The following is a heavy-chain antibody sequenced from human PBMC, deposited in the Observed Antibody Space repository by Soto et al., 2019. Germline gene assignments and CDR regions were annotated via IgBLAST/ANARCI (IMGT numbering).Heavy chain of an antibody. J-gene: IGHJ5*02. CDR1: GGSMSKFY. Sequence: QVQAQESGPGLVKPSETLSLTCSVSGGSMSKFYWSWIRKTAGEGLEWMGRVYATGTSDYNPSLRSRIAMSVDISKKTFSLRLRSVTAADTGVYYCVRDGSKTLRDCFDPWGQGILVTVSS. CDR3: VRDGSKTLRDCFDP. D-gene: IGHD4-17*01. V-gene: IGHV4-4*07. CDR2: VYATGTS.